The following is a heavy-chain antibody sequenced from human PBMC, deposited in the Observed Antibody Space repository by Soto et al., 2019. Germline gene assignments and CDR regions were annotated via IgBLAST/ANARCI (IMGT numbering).Heavy chain of an antibody. CDR1: GFTFSDYY. CDR3: ALNWNDEIIGVY. Sequence: GGSLRLSCAASGFTFSDYYMSWIRQTPGKGLEWVSYISSSGSTIYYADSVKGRFTISRDNAKNSLYLQMNSLRAEDTAVYYCALNWNDEIIGVYWGQGTLVTVSS. J-gene: IGHJ4*02. CDR2: ISSSGSTI. D-gene: IGHD1-1*01. V-gene: IGHV3-11*01.